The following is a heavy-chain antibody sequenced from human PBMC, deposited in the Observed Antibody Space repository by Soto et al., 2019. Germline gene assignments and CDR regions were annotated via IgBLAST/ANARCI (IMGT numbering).Heavy chain of an antibody. CDR2: ISYDGSNK. V-gene: IGHV3-30-3*01. Sequence: QVQLVESGGGVVQPGRSLRLSCAASGFTFSSYAMHWVRQAPGKGLEWVAVISYDGSNKYYADSVKDRFTISRDNSKNTLYLQMNSLRAEDTAVYYCARGSGGRSASYYYGMDVWGQGTTVTVSS. CDR1: GFTFSSYA. D-gene: IGHD6-19*01. CDR3: ARGSGGRSASYYYGMDV. J-gene: IGHJ6*02.